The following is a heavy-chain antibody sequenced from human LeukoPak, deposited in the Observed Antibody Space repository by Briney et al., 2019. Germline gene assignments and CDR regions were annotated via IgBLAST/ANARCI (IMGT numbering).Heavy chain of an antibody. CDR2: IKTDGSGT. D-gene: IGHD2/OR15-2a*01. V-gene: IGHV3-43*02. J-gene: IGHJ6*02. Sequence: GGSLRLSCAASGFTIGPYAMYWVRHGPGRGLEWVSVIKTDGSGTFYADSVRGRFTTSRDNSKNSLYLQMNSLTSEDTALYYCATWAFYHNLDVWGQGTTVIVSS. CDR1: GFTIGPYA. CDR3: ATWAFYHNLDV.